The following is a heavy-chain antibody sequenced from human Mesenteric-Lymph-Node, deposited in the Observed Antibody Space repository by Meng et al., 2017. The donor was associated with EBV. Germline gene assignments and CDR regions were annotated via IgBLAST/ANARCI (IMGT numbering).Heavy chain of an antibody. CDR3: ARRREYSSGWPIDY. CDR1: GDSLTSTNW. Sequence: VQFQESGPGLVKPSGTLSLTCAVSGDSLTSTNWWSWVRQPPGKGLEWIGEIFHSGITNYNPSLKSRITLSVDKSKNLFSLNLSSVTAADTAVYFCARRREYSSGWPIDYWGQGTLVTVSS. CDR2: IFHSGIT. J-gene: IGHJ4*02. V-gene: IGHV4-4*02. D-gene: IGHD6-19*01.